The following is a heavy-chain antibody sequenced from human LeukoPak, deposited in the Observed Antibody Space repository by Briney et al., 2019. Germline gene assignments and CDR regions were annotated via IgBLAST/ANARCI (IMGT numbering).Heavy chain of an antibody. CDR2: FTGGDGSA. Sequence: PGGSLRLSCAASGFTFRNSAMSWVRQAPGKGLEWVSTFTGGDGSAYYADSVKGRFTISRDNSKNTLYLQMNSLRAEDTAVYYCAKDRRIVGATGYFDYWGQGTLVTVSS. CDR3: AKDRRIVGATGYFDY. V-gene: IGHV3-23*01. J-gene: IGHJ4*02. D-gene: IGHD1-26*01. CDR1: GFTFRNSA.